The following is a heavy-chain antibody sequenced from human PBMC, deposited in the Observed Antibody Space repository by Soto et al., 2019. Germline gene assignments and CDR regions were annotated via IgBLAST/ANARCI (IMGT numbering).Heavy chain of an antibody. J-gene: IGHJ5*02. CDR1: GVSISSYY. V-gene: IGHV4-59*01. D-gene: IGHD6-19*01. CDR2: IYNSGSI. CDR3: ARVAVAGTGWFDP. Sequence: SETLSLTCTVSGVSISSYYWSWIRQPPGKGLEWIGYIYNSGSINNNSSLKSRVTISVDTSKNQFSLKLSSVTAADMAVYYCARVAVAGTGWFDPWGQGTLVTVSS.